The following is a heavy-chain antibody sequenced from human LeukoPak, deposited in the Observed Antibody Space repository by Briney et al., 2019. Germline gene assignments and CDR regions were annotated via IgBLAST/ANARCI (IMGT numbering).Heavy chain of an antibody. J-gene: IGHJ4*01. CDR3: ARVMAGAAPWVFDY. Sequence: SETLSLTCTVSGGSISSYFWSWIRQPAGKGLEYIGRIYATGSTTYNPSLKSRVTTSVDTSKNQFSLKLTSVTAADTALYYCARVMAGAAPWVFDYWGQGTLVTVSS. CDR1: GGSISSYF. V-gene: IGHV4-4*07. CDR2: IYATGST. D-gene: IGHD6-19*01.